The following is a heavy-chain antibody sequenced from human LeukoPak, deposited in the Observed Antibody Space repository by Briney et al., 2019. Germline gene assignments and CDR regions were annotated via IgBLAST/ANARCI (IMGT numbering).Heavy chain of an antibody. V-gene: IGHV1-2*06. Sequence: ASVKVSCKASGYIFTDYYMHWVRQAPGQELGWMGRINPNSGGTNYAQKFQGRVTMTRDTSISTAYMELSRLRSDDTAVYYCATLSEGDYFDYWGQGTLVTVSS. J-gene: IGHJ4*02. CDR1: GYIFTDYY. CDR3: ATLSEGDYFDY. CDR2: INPNSGGT. D-gene: IGHD3-16*01.